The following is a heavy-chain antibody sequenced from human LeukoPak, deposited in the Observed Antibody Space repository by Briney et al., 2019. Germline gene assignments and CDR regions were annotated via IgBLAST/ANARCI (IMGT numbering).Heavy chain of an antibody. V-gene: IGHV3-11*01. J-gene: IGHJ4*02. CDR2: ISNSGSII. Sequence: GGSLRLSCAASGFTFSDYYTTWIRQAPGKGLEWLSYISNSGSIIYYADSVKGRFTISRDNAKNSLYLQMNSLRAEDTAVYYCARDRGGGWYVDHWGQGTLVTVSS. CDR1: GFTFSDYY. CDR3: ARDRGGGWYVDH. D-gene: IGHD6-19*01.